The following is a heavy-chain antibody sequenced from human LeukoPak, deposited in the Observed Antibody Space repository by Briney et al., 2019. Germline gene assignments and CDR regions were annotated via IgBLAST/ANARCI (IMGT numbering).Heavy chain of an antibody. Sequence: SETLSLTCTVSGGSISHYYWSWVRQPPGKGLEWIGYIYYSGSTNYNPSLKSRVTISVDTSKNQFSLRLTSVTAADTAVYFCARAPPWALDYWGPGTLATVSS. V-gene: IGHV4-59*12. D-gene: IGHD7-27*01. CDR2: IYYSGST. CDR1: GGSISHYY. J-gene: IGHJ4*02. CDR3: ARAPPWALDY.